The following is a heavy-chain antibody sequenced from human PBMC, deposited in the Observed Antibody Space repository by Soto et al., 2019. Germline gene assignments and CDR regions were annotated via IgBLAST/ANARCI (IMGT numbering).Heavy chain of an antibody. CDR2: ISGSGHLT. J-gene: IGHJ4*02. V-gene: IGHV3-23*01. D-gene: IGHD6-19*01. CDR3: AKYSGWYDTFDY. Sequence: EVQLLESGGGLVQPGGSLRLSCAASGFRFSSYAMSWVRQAPGKGLEWVSTISGSGHLTYYADSVKGRFTISRDYSKNTLSLQMNSLRAEDTAVYYCAKYSGWYDTFDYWGQGTLVTVSS. CDR1: GFRFSSYA.